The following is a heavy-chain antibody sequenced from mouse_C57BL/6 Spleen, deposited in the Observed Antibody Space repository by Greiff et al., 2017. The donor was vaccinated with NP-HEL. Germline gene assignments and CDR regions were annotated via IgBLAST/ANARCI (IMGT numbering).Heavy chain of an antibody. D-gene: IGHD2-4*01. V-gene: IGHV1-53*01. CDR1: GYTFTSYW. Sequence: VQLQQSGTELVKPGASVKLSCKASGYTFTSYWMHWVKQRPGQGLEWIGNINPSNGGTNYNEKFKSKATLTVDKSSSTAYMQLSSLTSEDSAVYYCARPLYDYRPGFAYWGQGTLVTVSA. CDR2: INPSNGGT. J-gene: IGHJ3*01. CDR3: ARPLYDYRPGFAY.